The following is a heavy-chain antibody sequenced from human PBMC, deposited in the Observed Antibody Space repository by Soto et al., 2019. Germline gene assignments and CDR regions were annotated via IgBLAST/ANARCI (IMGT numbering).Heavy chain of an antibody. CDR3: AKRGYFYESGGYYYLDL. V-gene: IGHV3-23*01. J-gene: IGHJ2*01. Sequence: EVQLLESGGGLVQPGGSLRLSCAASGLTFSTFAMNWVRQAPGKGLEWVSAISGNGNNVYYADSEKGRFSISRDNSKNTLFLQVSSLRAEDSAVYYCAKRGYFYESGGYYYLDLWGRGTLVTVSS. D-gene: IGHD3-22*01. CDR1: GLTFSTFA. CDR2: ISGNGNNV.